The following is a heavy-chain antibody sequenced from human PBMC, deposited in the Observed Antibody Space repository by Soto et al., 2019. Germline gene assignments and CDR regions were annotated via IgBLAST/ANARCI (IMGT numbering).Heavy chain of an antibody. CDR2: IYHSGST. CDR3: ARMGDGSTYFYGMDV. CDR1: GGYISSTYW. Sequence: ASETLSLSCGVAGGYISSTYWWSWVRQPPEKGLEWIGEIYHSGSTNYNPSLKSRVTISVDKSKNQFSLKLTSVTAADTAVYYCARMGDGSTYFYGMDVWGQGTRVTVSS. D-gene: IGHD3-16*01. J-gene: IGHJ6*02. V-gene: IGHV4-4*02.